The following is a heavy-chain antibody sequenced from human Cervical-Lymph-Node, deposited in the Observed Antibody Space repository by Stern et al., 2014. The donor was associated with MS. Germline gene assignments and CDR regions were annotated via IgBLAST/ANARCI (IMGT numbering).Heavy chain of an antibody. CDR3: ARQGYCSGATCYYWYFDL. D-gene: IGHD2-15*01. CDR1: GGSMTSYH. CDR2: VYFSGST. Sequence: QVQLQESGPGLVKPSETLSLTCIVSGGSMTSYHWGWIRQPPGKGLEWIGTVYFSGSTYYNPSLKNRVTISAHTNQFSLKLTSVTAADTAVYYCARQGYCSGATCYYWYFDLWGRGTLVTVSS. V-gene: IGHV4-39*01. J-gene: IGHJ2*01.